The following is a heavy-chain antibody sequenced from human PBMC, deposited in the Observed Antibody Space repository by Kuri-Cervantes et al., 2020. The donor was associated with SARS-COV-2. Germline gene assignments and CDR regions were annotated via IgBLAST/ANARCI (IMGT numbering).Heavy chain of an antibody. J-gene: IGHJ4*02. CDR3: ARDYHDFWNGYYPFEY. Sequence: GGSLRLSCAASGFTLSNYWMSWVRQAPGKGLEWVANIKRDGSERYYVDSVKGRFTISRDNAKNSLYLQMNSLRAEDSAVYYCARDYHDFWNGYYPFEYWGQGTLVTVSS. V-gene: IGHV3-7*05. CDR2: IKRDGSER. D-gene: IGHD3-3*01. CDR1: GFTLSNYW.